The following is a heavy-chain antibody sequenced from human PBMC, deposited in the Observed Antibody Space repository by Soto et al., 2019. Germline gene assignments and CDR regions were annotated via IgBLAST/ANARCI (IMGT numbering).Heavy chain of an antibody. CDR3: ARWGIDCSSTSCYDFDY. J-gene: IGHJ4*02. CDR1: GGSISSGGYY. D-gene: IGHD2-2*01. Sequence: QVQLQESGPGLVKPSQTLSLTCTVSGGSISSGGYYWSWIRQHPGKGLEWLGYIYYSGSTYYNPSLKSRVTITVDTSKNQFSLKLSAVTAADTAVYYCARWGIDCSSTSCYDFDYWGQGTLVTVSS. CDR2: IYYSGST. V-gene: IGHV4-31*03.